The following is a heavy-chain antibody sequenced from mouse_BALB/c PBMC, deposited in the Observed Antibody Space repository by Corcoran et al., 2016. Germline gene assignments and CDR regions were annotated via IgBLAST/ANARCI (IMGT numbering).Heavy chain of an antibody. V-gene: IGHV14-3*02. J-gene: IGHJ2*01. D-gene: IGHD1-1*01. CDR2: IDPANGNT. Sequence: EVQLQQSGAELVKPGASVKLSCTASGFNIKDTYMHWVKQRPEQGLEWIGRIDPANGNTKYDPKFQGKATITADTSSNTAYLQLSSLTSEDTAVYYCARCYYGSSVDYGGQGTTLTVSS. CDR3: ARCYYGSSVDY. CDR1: GFNIKDTY.